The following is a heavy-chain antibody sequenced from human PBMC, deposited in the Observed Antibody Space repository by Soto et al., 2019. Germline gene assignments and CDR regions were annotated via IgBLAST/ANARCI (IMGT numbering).Heavy chain of an antibody. D-gene: IGHD2-2*01. CDR3: AREASAAMPDY. CDR1: GGTFSSYA. V-gene: IGHV1-69*06. Sequence: SVKVSCKASGGTFSSYAISWVRQAPGQGLEWMGGIIPIFGTANYAQKFQGRVAITADKSTSTAYMELSSLRSEDTAVYYCAREASAAMPDYWGQGTLVTVSS. J-gene: IGHJ4*02. CDR2: IIPIFGTA.